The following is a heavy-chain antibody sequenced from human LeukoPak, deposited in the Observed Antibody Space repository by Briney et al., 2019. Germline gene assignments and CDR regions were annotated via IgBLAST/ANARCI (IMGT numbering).Heavy chain of an antibody. D-gene: IGHD6-19*01. Sequence: SETLSLTCTVSGGSISSYYWSWIRQPPGKGLKWIRYISYSGSTNYNPSLKSRVTISVDTSKNQFSLKLSSVTAADTAVYYCASGSSGWYYFDYWGQGTLVTVSS. CDR2: ISYSGST. J-gene: IGHJ4*02. CDR1: GGSISSYY. V-gene: IGHV4-59*01. CDR3: ASGSSGWYYFDY.